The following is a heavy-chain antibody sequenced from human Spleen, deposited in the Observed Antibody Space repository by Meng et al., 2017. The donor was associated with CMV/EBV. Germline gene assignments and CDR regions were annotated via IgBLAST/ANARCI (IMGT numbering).Heavy chain of an antibody. Sequence: ESLKISCAASGFTFSSYEMKWVRQAPGKGLEWIAYIYYSGTTNYNPSLKSRVTVSVDTSKNQFSLKLTSVTAADTAIYYCARGRYLEWLGGTWFDSWGQGTLVTVSS. CDR2: IYYSGTT. CDR1: GFTFSSYE. D-gene: IGHD3-3*01. V-gene: IGHV4-59*01. J-gene: IGHJ5*01. CDR3: ARGRYLEWLGGTWFDS.